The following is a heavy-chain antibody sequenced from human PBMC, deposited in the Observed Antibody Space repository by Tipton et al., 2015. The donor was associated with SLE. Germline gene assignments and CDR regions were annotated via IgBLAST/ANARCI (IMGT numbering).Heavy chain of an antibody. V-gene: IGHV4-38-2*01. CDR2: IYYTGST. Sequence: GLVKPSETLSLTCAVSGYSISSGYYWAWIRQPPGKGLEWIGYIYYTGSTNYNPSLKSRVTISVDTSKNQFSLKLSSVTAADTAVYYCARGRDWFDPWGQGTLVTVSS. J-gene: IGHJ5*02. CDR3: ARGRDWFDP. CDR1: GYSISSGYY.